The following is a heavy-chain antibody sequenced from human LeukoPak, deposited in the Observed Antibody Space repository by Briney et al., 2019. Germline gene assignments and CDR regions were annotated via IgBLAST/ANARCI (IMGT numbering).Heavy chain of an antibody. Sequence: SETLSLTCAVYGGSFSGYYWSWIRQPPGKGLEWIGEINHSGSTNYNPSLKSRVTISVDTSKNQFSLKLSSVTAADTAVYHCARVRTYDSSGYLHYYYYYGMDVWGQGTTVTVSS. CDR2: INHSGST. CDR3: ARVRTYDSSGYLHYYYYYGMDV. D-gene: IGHD3-22*01. V-gene: IGHV4-34*01. J-gene: IGHJ6*02. CDR1: GGSFSGYY.